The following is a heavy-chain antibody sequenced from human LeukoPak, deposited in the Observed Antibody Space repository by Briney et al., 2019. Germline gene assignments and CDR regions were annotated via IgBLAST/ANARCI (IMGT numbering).Heavy chain of an antibody. D-gene: IGHD3-22*01. CDR3: ARHKVNYYDRSGYHFDY. V-gene: IGHV4-39*01. Sequence: SETLPLTCTVSGGSISSSSYYWGWIRQPPGKGLEWIGSIYYSGSIYYNPSLKSRVTISVDTSKNQFSLKLSSVSVAVTAVYYCARHKVNYYDRSGYHFDYWGQGTLVTVSS. CDR1: GGSISSSSYY. J-gene: IGHJ4*02. CDR2: IYYSGSI.